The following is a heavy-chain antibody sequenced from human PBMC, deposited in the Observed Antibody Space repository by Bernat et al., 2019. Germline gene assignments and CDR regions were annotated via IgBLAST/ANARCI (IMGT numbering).Heavy chain of an antibody. CDR3: TTGWVQLLPLDAFDI. V-gene: IGHV3-15*01. J-gene: IGHJ3*02. CDR1: GFTFSNAW. Sequence: EVQLVESGGGLVKPGGSLRLSCAASGFTFSNAWMSWVRQAPGKGLEWVGRIKSKTDGGTTDYAAPVKGRFTIARDDSKNTLYLQMNSLKTEDTAVYYCTTGWVQLLPLDAFDIWGQGTMVTVAS. D-gene: IGHD2-2*01. CDR2: IKSKTDGGTT.